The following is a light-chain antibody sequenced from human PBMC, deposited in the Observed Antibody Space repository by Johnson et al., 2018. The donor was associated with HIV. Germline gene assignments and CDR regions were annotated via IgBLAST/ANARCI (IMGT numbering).Light chain of an antibody. CDR3: GTWDSSLSAGGV. V-gene: IGLV1-51*01. CDR1: SFNIGNNY. J-gene: IGLJ1*01. Sequence: QSVLTQPPSVSAAPGQKVTISCSGSSFNIGNNYVSWYQQVPGTAPKLLIYDNNKRPSGIPDRFSGSKSGTSATLGITGLQTGDEADYYCGTWDSSLSAGGVFGTGTKVTVL. CDR2: DNN.